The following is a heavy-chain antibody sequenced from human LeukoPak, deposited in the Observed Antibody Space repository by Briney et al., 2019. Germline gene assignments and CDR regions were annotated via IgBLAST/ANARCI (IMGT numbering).Heavy chain of an antibody. J-gene: IGHJ4*02. CDR1: GGSFSGYY. CDR3: ASCDSSGYYYLDY. Sequence: SETLSLTCAVYGGSFSGYYWSWIRQHPGKGLEWIGEINHSGSTNYNPSLKSRVTISVDTSKDQFSLKLSSVTAADTAVYYCASCDSSGYYYLDYWGQGTLVTVSS. CDR2: INHSGST. V-gene: IGHV4-34*01. D-gene: IGHD3-22*01.